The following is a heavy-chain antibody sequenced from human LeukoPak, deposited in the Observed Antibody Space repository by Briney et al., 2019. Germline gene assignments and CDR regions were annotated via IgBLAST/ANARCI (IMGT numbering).Heavy chain of an antibody. CDR2: IYTSGST. CDR3: ARSSGWYYFES. Sequence: SETLSLTCTVSGGSISSGSYYWSWIRQPAGKGLEWIGRIYTSGSTNYNPSLKSRVTISVDTSKNQLSLKLSSVTAADTAVYYCARSSGWYYFESWGQGTLATVSS. J-gene: IGHJ4*02. D-gene: IGHD6-19*01. CDR1: GGSISSGSYY. V-gene: IGHV4-61*02.